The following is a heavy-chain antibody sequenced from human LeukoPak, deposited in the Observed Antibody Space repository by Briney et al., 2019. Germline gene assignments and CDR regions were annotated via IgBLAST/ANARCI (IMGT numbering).Heavy chain of an antibody. J-gene: IGHJ4*02. D-gene: IGHD3-9*01. V-gene: IGHV3-7*04. CDR2: IKQDGSEK. CDR1: GFIFSTYW. Sequence: PGGSLRLSCAASGFIFSTYWMSWVRQAPGKGQEWVANIKQDGSEKFFVDSVKGRFTISRDNAKNSLYLQMNSLRAEDTAVYYCARATTGYYVGNFDYWGQGTLVTVSS. CDR3: ARATTGYYVGNFDY.